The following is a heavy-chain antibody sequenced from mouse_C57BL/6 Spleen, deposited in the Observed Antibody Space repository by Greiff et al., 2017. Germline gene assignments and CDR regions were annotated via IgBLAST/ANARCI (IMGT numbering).Heavy chain of an antibody. V-gene: IGHV1-52*01. CDR1: GYTFTSYW. J-gene: IGHJ1*03. CDR3: ARNDYWYFDV. Sequence: QVQLQQPGAELVRPGSSVKLSCKASGYTFTSYWMHWVKQRPIQGLEWIGNIDPSDSDTHYNQKFKDKATLTVDKSSSTAYMLLSSLTSEDSAVYYCARNDYWYFDVWGTGTTVTVSS. CDR2: IDPSDSDT.